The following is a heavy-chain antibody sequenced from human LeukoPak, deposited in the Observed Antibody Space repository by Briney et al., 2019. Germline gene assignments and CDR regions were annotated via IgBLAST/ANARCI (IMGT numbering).Heavy chain of an antibody. D-gene: IGHD4-23*01. J-gene: IGHJ4*02. V-gene: IGHV3-30*04. CDR2: ISYDGSNK. Sequence: GGSLRLSCAASGFTFSSYAMHWVRQAPGKGLEWVAVISYDGSNKYYADSVKGRFTISRDNSKNTLYLQMNSLRAEDTAVYYCARGGGYRASTVVTPWFDYWGQGTLVTVSS. CDR1: GFTFSSYA. CDR3: ARGGGYRASTVVTPWFDY.